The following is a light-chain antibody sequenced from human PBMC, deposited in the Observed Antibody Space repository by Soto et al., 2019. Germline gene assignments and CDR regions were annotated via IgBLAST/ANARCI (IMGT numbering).Light chain of an antibody. CDR3: CSFAGSSTWV. J-gene: IGLJ3*02. CDR2: EAN. CDR1: SSDVGSYNL. Sequence: QSVLTQPASVSGSPGQSITISCTGTSSDVGSYNLVSWYQQHPGKAPKLMIYEANKQPSGVSNRFSGSKSGNTASLTISGLQAEDEADYHCCSFAGSSTWVFGGGTKLTVL. V-gene: IGLV2-23*01.